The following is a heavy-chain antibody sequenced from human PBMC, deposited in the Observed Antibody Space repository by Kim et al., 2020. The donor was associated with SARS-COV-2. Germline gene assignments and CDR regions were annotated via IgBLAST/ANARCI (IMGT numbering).Heavy chain of an antibody. Sequence: GGSLRLSCAASGFTFSSNAMHWVRQAPGKGLEWVALIWNDGSYKNYAESVKGRFTISRDNSNNRLYLEMSSLRAEDTAVYHCAKDIRFDSSGYFDLWGQG. V-gene: IGHV3-30*02. CDR2: IWNDGSYK. D-gene: IGHD3-22*01. J-gene: IGHJ5*02. CDR3: AKDIRFDSSGYFDL. CDR1: GFTFSSNA.